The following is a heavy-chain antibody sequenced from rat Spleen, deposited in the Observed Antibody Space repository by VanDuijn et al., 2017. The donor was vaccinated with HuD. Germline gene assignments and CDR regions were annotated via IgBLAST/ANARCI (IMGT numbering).Heavy chain of an antibody. D-gene: IGHD1-12*03. CDR1: GFTFSRYC. Sequence: EVQLVETGGGFVQPGRSLKLSCVASGFTFSRYCMYWIRQAPRKGLECVSSINGDGGSNYYPYSVKGQFTISRDNAENTVYLQMNSLRSEDTATYYCAKRDYDGYYPFAYWGQGTLVTVSS. CDR3: AKRDYDGYYPFAY. J-gene: IGHJ3*01. V-gene: IGHV5-58*01. CDR2: INGDGGSN.